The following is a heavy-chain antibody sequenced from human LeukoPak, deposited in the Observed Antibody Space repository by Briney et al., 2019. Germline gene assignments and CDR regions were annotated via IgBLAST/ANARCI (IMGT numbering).Heavy chain of an antibody. Sequence: GGALRLSCAASGFTFSSYGMHWVRQAPGKGLEWVAFIRYDGSNKYYADSVKGRFTISRDNSKNTLYLQMNSLRAEDTAVYYCARRAGAYSHPYDYWGQGTLVTVSS. J-gene: IGHJ4*02. D-gene: IGHD4/OR15-4a*01. CDR3: ARRAGAYSHPYDY. CDR2: IRYDGSNK. V-gene: IGHV3-30*02. CDR1: GFTFSSYG.